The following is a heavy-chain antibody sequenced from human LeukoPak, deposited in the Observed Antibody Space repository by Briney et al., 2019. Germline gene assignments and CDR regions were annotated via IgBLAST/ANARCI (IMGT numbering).Heavy chain of an antibody. V-gene: IGHV1-2*06. CDR2: INPNSGGT. CDR3: ARDRGELGDEGWFDP. D-gene: IGHD7-27*01. CDR1: GYTFTGYY. Sequence: ASVKVSCKASGYTFTGYYMHWVRQAPGQGFEWMGRINPNSGGTNYAQKFQGRVTMTRDTSISTAYMELSRLRSDDTAVYYCARDRGELGDEGWFDPWGQGTLVTVSS. J-gene: IGHJ5*02.